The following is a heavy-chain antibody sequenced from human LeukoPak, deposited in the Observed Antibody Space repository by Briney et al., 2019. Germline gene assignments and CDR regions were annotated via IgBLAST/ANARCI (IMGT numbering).Heavy chain of an antibody. V-gene: IGHV4-34*01. CDR2: IYHSGST. D-gene: IGHD2-2*01. J-gene: IGHJ5*02. Sequence: PSETLSLTCAVYGGSFSGYYWSWIRQPPGKGLEWIGEIYHSGSTNYNPSLKSRVTISVDTSKNQFSLKLCSVTAADTAVYYCARGRRFEIVVVPAGDKRFDPWGQGTLVTVSS. CDR3: ARGRRFEIVVVPAGDKRFDP. CDR1: GGSFSGYY.